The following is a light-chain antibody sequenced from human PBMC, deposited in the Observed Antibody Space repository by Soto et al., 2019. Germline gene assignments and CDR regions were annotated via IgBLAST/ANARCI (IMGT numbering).Light chain of an antibody. V-gene: IGKV1-27*01. J-gene: IGKJ4*01. CDR3: QKFNSVPT. Sequence: DVQLTQSPSSLSASVGDRVTITCRASQGINNYLAWYQQKPGKVPNLLIYAASTLQSGVPSRFSGSGSGTDFTITISSLQPEAVENCYCQKFNSVPTFGGGTKVEI. CDR1: QGINNY. CDR2: AAS.